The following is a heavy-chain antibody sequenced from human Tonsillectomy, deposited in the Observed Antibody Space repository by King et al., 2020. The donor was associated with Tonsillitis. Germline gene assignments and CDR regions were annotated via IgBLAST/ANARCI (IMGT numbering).Heavy chain of an antibody. Sequence: VQLVESGGGLIQPGGSLRLSCAASGFTVSSNYMSWVRQAPGKGLEWVSITYSGGGTYYADSVKGRFTISRDNSKKRLYLQMNSLRPDDTAVYFCARDEMIRGAAYYYSGMDVWGQGTTVTVSS. CDR3: ARDEMIRGAAYYYSGMDV. CDR1: GFTVSSNY. CDR2: TYSGGGT. D-gene: IGHD3-10*01. J-gene: IGHJ6*02. V-gene: IGHV3-53*01.